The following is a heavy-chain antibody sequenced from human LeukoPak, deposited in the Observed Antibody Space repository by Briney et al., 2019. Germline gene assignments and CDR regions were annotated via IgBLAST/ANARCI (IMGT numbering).Heavy chain of an antibody. CDR3: ARDGGSYPAVFDY. Sequence: ASVKVSCKASGYTFTGYHMHWVRQAPGQGLEWMGWINPNSGGTNYAQKFQGRVTMTRDTSISTAYMELSRLRSDDTAVYYCARDGGSYPAVFDYWGQGTLVTVSS. D-gene: IGHD1-26*01. CDR1: GYTFTGYH. V-gene: IGHV1-2*02. CDR2: INPNSGGT. J-gene: IGHJ4*02.